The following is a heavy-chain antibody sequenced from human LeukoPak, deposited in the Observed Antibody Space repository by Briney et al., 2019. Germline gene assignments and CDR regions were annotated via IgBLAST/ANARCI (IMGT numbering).Heavy chain of an antibody. J-gene: IGHJ4*02. D-gene: IGHD3-22*01. CDR3: ARGGGYYDSSGYYLYY. Sequence: SVKVSCKASGGTFSSYAISWVRQAPGQGLEWMGRIIPIFGTANYAHKFQGRVTITTDESTSTAYMELSSLRSEDTAGYYCARGGGYYDSSGYYLYYWGQGTLVTVSS. CDR2: IIPIFGTA. CDR1: GGTFSSYA. V-gene: IGHV1-69*05.